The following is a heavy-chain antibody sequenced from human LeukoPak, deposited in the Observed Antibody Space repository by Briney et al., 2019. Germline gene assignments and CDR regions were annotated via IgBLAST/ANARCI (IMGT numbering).Heavy chain of an antibody. D-gene: IGHD2-2*01. Sequence: GGSLRLSCAASGFTFDDYGMSWVRQAPGKGLEWVSGINWNGGSTGYADSVKGRFTISRDNAKNSLYLQINSLRAEDTALYYCARLYCRGTSCYLAYGGQGTLVTVSS. V-gene: IGHV3-20*04. CDR3: ARLYCRGTSCYLAY. CDR1: GFTFDDYG. J-gene: IGHJ4*02. CDR2: INWNGGST.